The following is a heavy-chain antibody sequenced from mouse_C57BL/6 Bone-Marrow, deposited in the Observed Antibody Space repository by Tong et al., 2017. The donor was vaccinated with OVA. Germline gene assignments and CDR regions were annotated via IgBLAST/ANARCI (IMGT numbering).Heavy chain of an antibody. J-gene: IGHJ1*03. CDR2: ISSGSSTI. CDR1: GFTFSYYG. CDR3: ARRITRYFDV. Sequence: EVQLQESGGGLVKPGGSLKLSCAASGFTFSYYGMHWVRQAPEKGLEWVAYISSGSSTIYYADTVKGRFTISRDNAKNTLFLQMTSLRSEDTAMYYCARRITRYFDVWGTGTTVTVSS. V-gene: IGHV5-17*01.